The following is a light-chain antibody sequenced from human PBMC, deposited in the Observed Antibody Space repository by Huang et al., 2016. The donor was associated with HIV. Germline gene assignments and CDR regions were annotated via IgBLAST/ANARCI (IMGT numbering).Light chain of an antibody. J-gene: IGKJ4*01. Sequence: DIQMTQSPSSLSASIGDRVTITCRESQSICSSLNWYKQKPGKAPKLLIYAASSLQSGVPSRFSVSGSGTDFTLTISSLQPEDFATYYCQQSYSSPPTFGGGTKVEIK. CDR3: QQSYSSPPT. CDR2: AAS. CDR1: QSICSS. V-gene: IGKV1-39*01.